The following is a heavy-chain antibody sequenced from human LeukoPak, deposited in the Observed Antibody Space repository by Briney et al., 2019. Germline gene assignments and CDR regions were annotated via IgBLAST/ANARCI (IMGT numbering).Heavy chain of an antibody. D-gene: IGHD3-16*01. CDR3: ARDLTARGSFDY. V-gene: IGHV4-4*07. CDR2: NYPTGDT. CDR1: GVSVTNYY. J-gene: IGHJ4*02. Sequence: PSETLSLTCSASGVSVTNYYWSWVRQPAGKRLEWIGRNYPTGDTIYNPSLKSRVTISVDMSKNHLSLKLTSVTAADAAVYYCARDLTARGSFDYWGQGTLVSVSS.